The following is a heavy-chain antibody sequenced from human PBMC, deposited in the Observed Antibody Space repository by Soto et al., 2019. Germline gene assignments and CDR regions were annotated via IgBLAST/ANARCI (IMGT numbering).Heavy chain of an antibody. V-gene: IGHV3-30-3*01. CDR2: ISYDGNNK. J-gene: IGHJ4*02. CDR1: GFTYSTYT. D-gene: IGHD5-18*01. Sequence: LRLSCAASGFTYSTYTMHWVRQAPGKGLEWVAVISYDGNNKFYADSVKGRFTISRDSTKHTLYLQMNSLRTEDTAVYYCARDSDPTVDSYYFDYWGQGTLVTVSS. CDR3: ARDSDPTVDSYYFDY.